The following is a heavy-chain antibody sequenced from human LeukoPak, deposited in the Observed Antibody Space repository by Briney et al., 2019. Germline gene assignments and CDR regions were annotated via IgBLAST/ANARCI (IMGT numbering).Heavy chain of an antibody. D-gene: IGHD2-8*02. Sequence: ASVKVCCKASGYTFTSYYMHWVRQAPGQGLEWMGIINPSGGSTSYAQKFQGRVTMTRDTSTSTVYMELSSLRSEDTAVYYCARRLLVGWFDRWGQGTLVTVPS. J-gene: IGHJ5*02. CDR3: ARRLLVGWFDR. V-gene: IGHV1-46*01. CDR1: GYTFTSYY. CDR2: INPSGGST.